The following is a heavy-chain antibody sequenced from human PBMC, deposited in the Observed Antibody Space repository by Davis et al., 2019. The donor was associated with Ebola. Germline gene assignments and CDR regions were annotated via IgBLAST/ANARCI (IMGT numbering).Heavy chain of an antibody. CDR3: ARVNRHGDPDY. Sequence: GESLKISCAASGFSFSSYWMSWVRQAPGKGLEWVASIKQDGSEKYYVDSVKGRFTISRDNAKNSLYLQMNSLRAEDTAVYYCARVNRHGDPDYWGQGTLVTVSS. CDR2: IKQDGSEK. D-gene: IGHD4-17*01. V-gene: IGHV3-7*01. CDR1: GFSFSSYW. J-gene: IGHJ4*02.